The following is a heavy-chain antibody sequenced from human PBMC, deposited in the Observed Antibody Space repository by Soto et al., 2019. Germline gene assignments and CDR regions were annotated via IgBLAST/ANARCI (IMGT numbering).Heavy chain of an antibody. J-gene: IGHJ3*02. V-gene: IGHV3-53*01. CDR1: GFTVSSNY. CDR3: ARDILSRYYDSSGYYYPDAFDI. Sequence: GASLRLSCAVSGFTVSSNYMSWVRQAPGKGLEWVSVIYSGGSTYYADSVKGRFTISRDNSKNTLYLQMNSLRAEDTGVYYCARDILSRYYDSSGYYYPDAFDIWGQGTMVT. D-gene: IGHD3-22*01. CDR2: IYSGGST.